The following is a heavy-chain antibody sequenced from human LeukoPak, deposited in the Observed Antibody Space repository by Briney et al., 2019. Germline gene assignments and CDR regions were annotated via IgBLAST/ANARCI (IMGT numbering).Heavy chain of an antibody. D-gene: IGHD2-2*01. CDR3: AREYCSSTSCYSTAIDY. J-gene: IGHJ4*02. CDR2: ISSNGGST. V-gene: IGHV3-64*01. CDR1: GFTFNSYA. Sequence: GGSLRLSCAASGFTFNSYAMHWVRQAPGKGLEYVSGISSNGGSTYYANSVKGRFTISRDNSKNTLYLQMGSLRAEDMAVYYCAREYCSSTSCYSTAIDYWGQGTLVTVSS.